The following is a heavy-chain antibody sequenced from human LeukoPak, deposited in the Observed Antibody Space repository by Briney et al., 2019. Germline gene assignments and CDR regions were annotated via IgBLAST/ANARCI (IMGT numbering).Heavy chain of an antibody. CDR3: ARDRGWYHAFDI. V-gene: IGHV4-61*02. J-gene: IGHJ3*02. Sequence: SQTLSLTCTVSGGSISSGSYYWSWIRQPAGKGLEWIGRIYTSGSTNYNPSLKSRVTISVDTSKNQFSLKLSSVTAADTAVYYCARDRGWYHAFDIWGQGTMVTVSS. D-gene: IGHD2-15*01. CDR1: GGSISSGSYY. CDR2: IYTSGST.